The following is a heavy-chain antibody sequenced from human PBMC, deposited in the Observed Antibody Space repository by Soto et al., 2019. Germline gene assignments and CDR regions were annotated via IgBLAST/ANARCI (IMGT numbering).Heavy chain of an antibody. CDR3: ARSDERAEDWNYGRPERHGMDV. Sequence: GASVQVSCKASVYTFTGHYMHWVRQAAGQGLAGMGWINPNSGGTNYAQKFQGRVTMTRDTSISTAYMELSRLRSDDTAVYYCARSDERAEDWNYGRPERHGMDVWGQGTTVTVSS. J-gene: IGHJ6*02. V-gene: IGHV1-2*02. CDR1: VYTFTGHY. D-gene: IGHD1-7*01. CDR2: INPNSGGT.